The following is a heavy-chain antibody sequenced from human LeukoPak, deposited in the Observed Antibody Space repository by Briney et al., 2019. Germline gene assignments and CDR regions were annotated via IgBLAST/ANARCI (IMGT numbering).Heavy chain of an antibody. Sequence: GGSLRLSCAASGFTFSDAWMTWVRQAPGKGLEWVAVIWYDGSNKYYADSVKGRFTISRDNSKNTLYLQMNSLRAEDTAVYYCGRYYVMDVWGQGTSVTVSS. J-gene: IGHJ6*02. V-gene: IGHV3-33*08. CDR1: GFTFSDAW. CDR3: GRYYVMDV. CDR2: IWYDGSNK.